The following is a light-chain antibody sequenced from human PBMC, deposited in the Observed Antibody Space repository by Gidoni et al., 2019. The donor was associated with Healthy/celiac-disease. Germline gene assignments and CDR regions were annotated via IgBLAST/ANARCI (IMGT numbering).Light chain of an antibody. Sequence: LLLTQSPVTLSVSPGERATLSCRASQAVGSNYLAWYQQKPGQAPRLLIFGISTRATDIPDRFSGSGSGTEFTLTINRLQSEDYAVYYCQQYSQWPITFGQGTRLEIK. CDR3: QQYSQWPIT. J-gene: IGKJ5*01. CDR1: QAVGSN. V-gene: IGKV3-15*01. CDR2: GIS.